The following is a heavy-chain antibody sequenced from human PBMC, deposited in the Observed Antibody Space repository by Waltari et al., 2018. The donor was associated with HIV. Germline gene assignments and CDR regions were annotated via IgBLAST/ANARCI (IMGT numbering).Heavy chain of an antibody. V-gene: IGHV3-7*01. D-gene: IGHD3-16*01. CDR3: GRGGLRDY. J-gene: IGHJ4*02. CDR1: GFPISSYS. Sequence: EFQLVDSGGGLVQPGGSLRISCAASGFPISSYSMSWVRQAPGKGLVWVAIINEYGSKKDYVDSVKGRLTISRDNARNSLYLQMNNLRRGDTAVYYCGRGGLRDYWGQGTLVTVSS. CDR2: INEYGSKK.